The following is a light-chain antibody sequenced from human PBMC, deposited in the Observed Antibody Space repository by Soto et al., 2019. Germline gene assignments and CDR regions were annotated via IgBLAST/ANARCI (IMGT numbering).Light chain of an antibody. CDR3: QQYYNWPRT. CDR1: QSVSNY. V-gene: IGKV3-15*01. CDR2: GAS. Sequence: EIVMTQSPATLSVSPGERATLSCRASQSVSNYLAWYQQKPGQPPRLLIYGASTRATAISDRFSGSASGTAFTLTINSLQSEDFAVYYCQQYYNWPRTFGQGTKVEIK. J-gene: IGKJ1*01.